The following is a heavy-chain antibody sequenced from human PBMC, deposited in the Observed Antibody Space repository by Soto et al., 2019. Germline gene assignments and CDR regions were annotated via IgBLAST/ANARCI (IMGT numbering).Heavy chain of an antibody. V-gene: IGHV4-39*01. CDR2: IYYSGST. Sequence: SETLSLTCTVSGGSISSSSYYWGWIRQPPGKGLEWIGSIYYSGSTYYNPSLKSRVTISVDTSKNQFSLKLSSVTAADTAVYYCARHENSRGSWFDPWGQGTLVTVSS. J-gene: IGHJ5*02. D-gene: IGHD4-4*01. CDR1: GGSISSSSYY. CDR3: ARHENSRGSWFDP.